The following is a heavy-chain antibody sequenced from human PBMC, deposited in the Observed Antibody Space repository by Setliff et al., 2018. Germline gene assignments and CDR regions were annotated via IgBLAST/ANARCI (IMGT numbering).Heavy chain of an antibody. V-gene: IGHV4-61*02. CDR1: GDSITSGSVY. CDR2: IYAIRST. Sequence: SETLSLTCTVSGDSITSGSVYWSWIRQPAGKELEWIGRIYAIRSTNYNPSLKSRVTISLDTSNNQFSLKLSSVTAADTAVYYCARGSTMIQGVRLYYHGLDVWGQGTTVTVSS. CDR3: ARGSTMIQGVRLYYHGLDV. J-gene: IGHJ6*02. D-gene: IGHD3-10*01.